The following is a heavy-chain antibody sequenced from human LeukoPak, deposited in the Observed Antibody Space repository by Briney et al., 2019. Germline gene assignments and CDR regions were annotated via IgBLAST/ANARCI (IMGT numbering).Heavy chain of an antibody. CDR3: ASRKLGNDY. V-gene: IGHV4-61*02. J-gene: IGHJ4*02. CDR2: IYTSGNT. D-gene: IGHD7-27*01. CDR1: GGSISSGSYY. Sequence: NPSETLSLTCTVSGGSISSGSYYWSWIRQPAGKGLEWIGRIYTSGNTNYNPSLKSRVTISVDTSKNQFSLKLGSVTAADTAVYYCASRKLGNDYWGQGTLVTVSS.